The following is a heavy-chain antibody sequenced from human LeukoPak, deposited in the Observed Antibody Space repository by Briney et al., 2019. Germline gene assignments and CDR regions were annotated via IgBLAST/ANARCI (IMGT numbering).Heavy chain of an antibody. D-gene: IGHD6-19*01. J-gene: IGHJ4*02. V-gene: IGHV3-66*01. CDR1: GFTVRVNY. Sequence: GGSLRLSCAASGFTVRVNYMSWVRQAPGKGLEWVSVIDGGGSTYNADSVKGRFTISRDNSRNTVDLQMNSLRAEDTAVYYCAKVRIAVAGSGIDYWGQGTLVTVSS. CDR3: AKVRIAVAGSGIDY. CDR2: IDGGGST.